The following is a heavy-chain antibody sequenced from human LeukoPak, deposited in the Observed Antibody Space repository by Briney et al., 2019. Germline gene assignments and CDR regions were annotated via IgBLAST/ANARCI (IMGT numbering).Heavy chain of an antibody. V-gene: IGHV3-20*04. D-gene: IGHD4-23*01. CDR2: INWNGGST. Sequence: GVSLSRSCAASGFTFDDYGMSWVRQAPGKGLEWVSGINWNGGSTGYADSVKGRFTISRDNAKNSLYLQMNSLRAEDTALYYCATLMGDYGGNPAAFDYWGQGTLVTVSS. J-gene: IGHJ4*02. CDR1: GFTFDDYG. CDR3: ATLMGDYGGNPAAFDY.